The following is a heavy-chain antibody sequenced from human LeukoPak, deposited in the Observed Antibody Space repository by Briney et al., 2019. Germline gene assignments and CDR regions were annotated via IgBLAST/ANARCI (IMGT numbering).Heavy chain of an antibody. D-gene: IGHD2-15*01. Sequence: GGSLRLSFAASGFTFRSYGMTWFRKAPGRGRLWVSRINTQGTYTNYADSVKGRFTISRDNAKNTLYLQMSSLRADDTAVYYCVIDLGDYNDFWGQGTLVSVSS. CDR2: INTQGTYT. CDR1: GFTFRSYG. CDR3: VIDLGDYNDF. J-gene: IGHJ4*02. V-gene: IGHV3-74*01.